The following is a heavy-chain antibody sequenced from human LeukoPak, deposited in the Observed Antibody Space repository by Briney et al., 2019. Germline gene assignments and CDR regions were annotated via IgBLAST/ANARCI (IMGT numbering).Heavy chain of an antibody. V-gene: IGHV3-23*01. CDR1: GFTFSSYA. Sequence: PGGSLRLSCAASGFTFSSYAMSWVRQAPGKGLEWVSTISGSGDSTYYGDSVKGRFTLSRDNSKNTLYLQMNSLRAEDTAVYYCAKTRPLDSSSWSHGDYWGQGTLVTVSS. CDR3: AKTRPLDSSSWSHGDY. CDR2: ISGSGDST. J-gene: IGHJ4*02. D-gene: IGHD6-13*01.